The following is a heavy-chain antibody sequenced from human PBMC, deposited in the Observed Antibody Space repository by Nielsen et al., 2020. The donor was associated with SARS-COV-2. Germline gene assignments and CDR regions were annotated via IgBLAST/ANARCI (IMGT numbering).Heavy chain of an antibody. J-gene: IGHJ4*02. CDR1: GFTFSSYA. D-gene: IGHD6-19*01. Sequence: SCAASGFTFSSYAMHWVRQAPGKGLEWVAVISYDGSNKYYADSVKGRFTISRDNSKNTLYLQMNSLRAEDTAVYYCARDQTIAVAGTAFDYWGQGTLVTVSS. CDR3: ARDQTIAVAGTAFDY. CDR2: ISYDGSNK. V-gene: IGHV3-30*04.